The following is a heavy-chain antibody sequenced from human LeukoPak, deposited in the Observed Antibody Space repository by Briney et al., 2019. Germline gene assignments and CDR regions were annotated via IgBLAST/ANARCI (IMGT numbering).Heavy chain of an antibody. V-gene: IGHV3-30-3*01. J-gene: IGHJ4*02. CDR2: ISHDGSNK. CDR1: GFTFSSYA. CDR3: TTARGDYVLEPFDY. Sequence: GGSLRLSCAASGFTFSSYAMHWVRQAPGKGLEWVAVISHDGSNKYYADSVKGRFTISRDNSKNTLYLQMNSLKTEDTAVYYCTTARGDYVLEPFDYWGQGTLVTVSS. D-gene: IGHD3-16*01.